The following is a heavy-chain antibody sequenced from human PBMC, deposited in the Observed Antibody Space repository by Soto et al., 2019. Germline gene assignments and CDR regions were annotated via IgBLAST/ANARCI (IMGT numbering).Heavy chain of an antibody. V-gene: IGHV3-23*01. CDR2: ISGGGSGA. J-gene: IGHJ4*02. CDR3: AIDLWWYTH. CDR1: GFTFSDHA. D-gene: IGHD2-15*01. Sequence: EVQLLESGGGLVQPGGSLRLSCTASGFTFSDHAMTWVRQAPGEGLEWVSGISGGGSGAYYADSVKGRFTVSRANSKNTLFLQMDSLRAEDTAVYYCAIDLWWYTHWGQGTLVTVSS.